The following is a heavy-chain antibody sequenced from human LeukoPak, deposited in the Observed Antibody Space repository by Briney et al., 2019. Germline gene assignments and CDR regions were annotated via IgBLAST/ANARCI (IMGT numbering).Heavy chain of an antibody. CDR2: IRSKAYGGTT. J-gene: IGHJ4*02. V-gene: IGHV3-49*03. CDR3: TSAPSDFDY. Sequence: GGSLRLSCTASVFTFGDYSMSWFRQAPRKGQEWVGFIRSKAYGGTTEYAASVKGRFTISRDDSKSIAYLQMNSLKTEDTAVYYCTSAPSDFDYWGQGALVTVSS. CDR1: VFTFGDYS.